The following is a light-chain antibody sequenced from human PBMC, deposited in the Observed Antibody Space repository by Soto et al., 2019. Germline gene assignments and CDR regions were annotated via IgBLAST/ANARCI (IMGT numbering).Light chain of an antibody. V-gene: IGLV2-8*01. CDR1: SSDVGGYNY. CDR2: EVY. J-gene: IGLJ2*01. CDR3: SSYAGNNNLVI. Sequence: QSALTRPPSASGSPGQSVTISCTGTSSDVGGYNYVSWYQQHPGKAPKLMIYEVYKRPSGVPDRFSGSKSSNTASLTVSGTLAEDEADNYCSSYAGNNNLVIFGRGTKLTVL.